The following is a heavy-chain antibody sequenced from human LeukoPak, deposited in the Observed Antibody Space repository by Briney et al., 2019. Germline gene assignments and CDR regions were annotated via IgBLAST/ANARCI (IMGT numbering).Heavy chain of an antibody. CDR1: GGSISSYY. V-gene: IGHV4-59*01. CDR3: ARVPRAYVGFYDY. Sequence: SETLSLTCTVSGGSISSYYWSWIRQPPGKGLEWIGYIYYSGSTNYNPSLKSRVTISVDTSKNQFSLKLSSVTAADTAVYYCARVPRAYVGFYDYWGQGTLVTVSS. CDR2: IYYSGST. J-gene: IGHJ4*02. D-gene: IGHD2-21*01.